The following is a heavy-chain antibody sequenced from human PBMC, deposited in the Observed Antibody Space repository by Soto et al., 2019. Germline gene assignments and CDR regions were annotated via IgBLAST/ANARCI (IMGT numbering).Heavy chain of an antibody. CDR3: ARVGSSGWYDFDY. V-gene: IGHV3-7*05. CDR2: IKQDGSEK. CDR1: GFTFSSYW. Sequence: VQLVESGGGLVQPGGSLRLSCAASGFTFSSYWMSWVRQAPGKGLEWVANIKQDGSEKYYVDSVKGRFTISRDNAKNSLYLQMNSLRAEDTAVYYCARVGSSGWYDFDYWGQGTLVTVSS. J-gene: IGHJ4*02. D-gene: IGHD6-19*01.